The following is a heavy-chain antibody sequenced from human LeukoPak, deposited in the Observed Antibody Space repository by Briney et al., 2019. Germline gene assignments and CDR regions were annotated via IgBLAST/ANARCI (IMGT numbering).Heavy chain of an antibody. CDR1: GFTFNSYG. J-gene: IGHJ4*02. V-gene: IGHV3-23*01. Sequence: GGSLRLSCAASGFTFNSYGMSWVRQAPGKGLEWVSGISGSGGATYYADSVKGRFTVSRDDPHNTLYLQMNSVRAEDTAVYFCAKGGAYYGSGSSFDYWGQGTLVTVSS. D-gene: IGHD3-10*01. CDR2: ISGSGGAT. CDR3: AKGGAYYGSGSSFDY.